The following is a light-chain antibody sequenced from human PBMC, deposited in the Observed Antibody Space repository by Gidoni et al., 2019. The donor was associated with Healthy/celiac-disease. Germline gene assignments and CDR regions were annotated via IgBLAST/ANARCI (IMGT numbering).Light chain of an antibody. V-gene: IGKV1-8*01. J-gene: IGKJ1*01. CDR1: QGISSY. CDR3: QQYYSYPRT. Sequence: AIRMTQSPSSFSASTGDRVTITCRARQGISSYLAWYQQKPGKAPKLLIYAASTLQSGVPSRFSGSGSGTDFTLTISCLPSEDFATYYCQQYYSYPRTFGQGTKVEIK. CDR2: AAS.